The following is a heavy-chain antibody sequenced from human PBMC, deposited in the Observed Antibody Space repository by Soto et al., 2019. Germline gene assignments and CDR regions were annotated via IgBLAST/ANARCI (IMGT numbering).Heavy chain of an antibody. CDR2: IYSGGST. Sequence: GGSLRLSCAASGFTVSSNYMSWVRQAPGKGLEWVSVIYSGGSTYYADSVKGRFTISRHNSKNTLYLQMNSLRAGDTAVYYCARERGDSGYDSSGYYYYYYMDVWGKGTTVTVSS. CDR1: GFTVSSNY. D-gene: IGHD5-12*01. V-gene: IGHV3-53*04. J-gene: IGHJ6*03. CDR3: ARERGDSGYDSSGYYYYYYMDV.